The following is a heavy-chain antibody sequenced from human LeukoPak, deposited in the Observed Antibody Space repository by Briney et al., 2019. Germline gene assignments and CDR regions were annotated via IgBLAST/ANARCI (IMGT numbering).Heavy chain of an antibody. V-gene: IGHV3-21*01. CDR3: ARERPYSSSWCPSRATYFDY. D-gene: IGHD6-13*01. J-gene: IGHJ4*02. CDR2: ISSSSSYI. Sequence: GGSLRLSCAASGFTFSSYSMNWVRQAPGKGLEWVSSISSSSSYIYYADSVKGRFTISRDNAKNSLYLQMNSLRAEDTAVYYCARERPYSSSWCPSRATYFDYWGQGTLVTVSS. CDR1: GFTFSSYS.